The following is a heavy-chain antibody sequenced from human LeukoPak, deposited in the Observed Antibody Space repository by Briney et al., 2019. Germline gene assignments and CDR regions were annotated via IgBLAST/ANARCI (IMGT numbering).Heavy chain of an antibody. J-gene: IGHJ6*02. CDR3: ARKGKLAYYGMDV. CDR1: GFTFSTYS. D-gene: IGHD4-23*01. Sequence: GGSLRLSCAASGFTFSTYSMNWVRQAPGKGLEWVSYISSSSSTIYYADSVKGRFTGSRDNTKNSLFLQMNTLRAEDTAVYYCARKGKLAYYGMDVWGHGTTVTVSS. CDR2: ISSSSSTI. V-gene: IGHV3-48*04.